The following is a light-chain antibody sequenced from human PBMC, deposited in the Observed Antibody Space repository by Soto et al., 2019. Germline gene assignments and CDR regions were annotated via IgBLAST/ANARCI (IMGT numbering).Light chain of an antibody. V-gene: IGLV3-21*02. Sequence: SYELAQPPSVSVAPGQTARITCGGDNIGSETVHWYRQKPGQAPVLVVYDDSDRPSGIPERFSGSNSGNTASLTISALQAEDEAVYYCSSYATSGTNVIFGGGTKVTVL. CDR3: SSYATSGTNVI. J-gene: IGLJ2*01. CDR2: DDS. CDR1: NIGSET.